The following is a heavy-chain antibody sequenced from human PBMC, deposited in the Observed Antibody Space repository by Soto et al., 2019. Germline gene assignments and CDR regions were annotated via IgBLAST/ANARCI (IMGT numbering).Heavy chain of an antibody. CDR1: GFAIRSNA. CDR2: ISFEGSYK. CDR3: VRAAGIAAAGSSQGVL. J-gene: IGHJ4*02. Sequence: PGGSLRLSCEAPGFAIRSNAIHWVRQAPGKGLEWVAVISFEGSYKYYADSVKGRFTVSRDNSKNTVSLQMDSLTGEDSALYYCVRAAGIAAAGSSQGVLWGQGTLVTVSS. D-gene: IGHD6-13*01. V-gene: IGHV3-30*04.